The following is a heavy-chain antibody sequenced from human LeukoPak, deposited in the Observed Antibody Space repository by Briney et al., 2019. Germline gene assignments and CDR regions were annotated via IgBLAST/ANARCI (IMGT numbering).Heavy chain of an antibody. V-gene: IGHV1-18*01. D-gene: IGHD2-2*01. CDR2: ISAYNGNT. CDR3: ATVPAAITPGDY. CDR1: GYTFTSYG. Sequence: ASVKVSCKASGYTFTSYGISWVRQAPGQGLEWMGWISAYNGNTNYAQKLQGRVTMTTDTSTSTAYMELRSLRSDDTAVYYCATVPAAITPGDYWGQGTLVTVRS. J-gene: IGHJ4*02.